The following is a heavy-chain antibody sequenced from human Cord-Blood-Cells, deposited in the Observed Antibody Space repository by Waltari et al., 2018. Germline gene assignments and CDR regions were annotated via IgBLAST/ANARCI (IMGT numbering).Heavy chain of an antibody. Sequence: QLQLQESGPGLVTPSETLSLTCTVSGGSISSSSYYWGWIRQPPGKGLEWIGGIYYRGSTYYNPSLKSRVTISVDTSKNQFSLKLGSVTAADTAVYYCARQRRFASGPTVATIDYWGQGTLVTVSS. CDR2: IYYRGST. V-gene: IGHV4-39*01. D-gene: IGHD5-12*01. CDR3: ARQRRFASGPTVATIDY. J-gene: IGHJ4*02. CDR1: GGSISSSSYY.